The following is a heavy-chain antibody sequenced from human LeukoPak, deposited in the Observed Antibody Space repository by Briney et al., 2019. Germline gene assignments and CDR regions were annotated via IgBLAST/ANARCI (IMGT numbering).Heavy chain of an antibody. D-gene: IGHD6-19*01. CDR2: ISYDGRNK. V-gene: IGHV3-30*04. J-gene: IGHJ6*02. CDR1: GFTFSSYA. CDR3: ARDDEYSSGWFYYYGMDV. Sequence: GGSLRLSCAASGFTFSSYAMHWVRQAPGKGLEWVAVISYDGRNKYYADSVKGRFTISRDNSKNTLYLQMNSLRAEDTAVYYCARDDEYSSGWFYYYGMDVWGQGTTVTVSS.